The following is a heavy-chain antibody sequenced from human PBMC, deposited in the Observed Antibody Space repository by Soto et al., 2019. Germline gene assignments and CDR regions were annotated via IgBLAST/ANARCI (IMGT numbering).Heavy chain of an antibody. D-gene: IGHD3-10*01. V-gene: IGHV3-33*01. CDR2: IWYDGSNR. Sequence: PGGSLRLSCAASGFTFSSYGMHWVRQAPGKGLEWVAVIWYDGSNRYHADSVKGRFTISRDNSKNTVYLEMNSLRDEDTAVYYCAREARGFDYWGQGTLVTVSS. CDR3: AREARGFDY. CDR1: GFTFSSYG. J-gene: IGHJ4*02.